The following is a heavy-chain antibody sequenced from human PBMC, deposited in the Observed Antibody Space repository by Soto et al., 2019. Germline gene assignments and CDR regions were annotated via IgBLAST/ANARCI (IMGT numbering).Heavy chain of an antibody. D-gene: IGHD3-22*01. CDR3: ARYSPSDYYDSSGSSGMEEDY. Sequence: QVQLVQSGAEVKKPGSSVKVSCKASGGTFSSYAISWVRQAPGQGLEWMGGIIPNFGTANYAQKFQGRVTINADKSTSTADMELSSLRSEDTAVYYCARYSPSDYYDSSGSSGMEEDYWGQGTLVTVYS. V-gene: IGHV1-69*06. CDR1: GGTFSSYA. CDR2: IIPNFGTA. J-gene: IGHJ4*02.